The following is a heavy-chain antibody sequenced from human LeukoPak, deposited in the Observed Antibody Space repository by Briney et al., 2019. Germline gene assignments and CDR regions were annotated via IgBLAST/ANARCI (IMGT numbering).Heavy chain of an antibody. V-gene: IGHV4-39*07. Sequence: SETLSLTCTVSGGSISSSSYYWGWIRQPPGKGLEWIGSIYYSGSTYYNPSLKSRVTISVDTSKNQFSLKLSSVTAADTAVYYCARAFSPIITIFGVVTTYYFDYWGQGTLVTVSS. J-gene: IGHJ4*02. CDR2: IYYSGST. D-gene: IGHD3-3*01. CDR1: GGSISSSSYY. CDR3: ARAFSPIITIFGVVTTYYFDY.